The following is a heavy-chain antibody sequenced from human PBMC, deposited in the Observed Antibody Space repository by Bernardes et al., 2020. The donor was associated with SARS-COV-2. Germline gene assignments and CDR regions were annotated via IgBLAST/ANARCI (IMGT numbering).Heavy chain of an antibody. D-gene: IGHD3-3*01. J-gene: IGHJ6*02. Sequence: SLTCTVSGRSSSSDYYWTWIRQSAGKGLEWIGQVHTSGTTDYNPSLNSRVTISLDTSTNELSLNLRSVTAADTALYYCAGCEDYDFWDFGLDVWGQGTTVTVSS. CDR3: AGCEDYDFWDFGLDV. V-gene: IGHV4-61*09. CDR1: GRSSSSDYY. CDR2: VHTSGTT.